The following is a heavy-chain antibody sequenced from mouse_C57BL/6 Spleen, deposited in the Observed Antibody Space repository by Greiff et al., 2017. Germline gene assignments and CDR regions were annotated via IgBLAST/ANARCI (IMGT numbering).Heavy chain of an antibody. D-gene: IGHD2-3*01. Sequence: VQVVESGPELVKPGASVKISCKASGYAFSSSWMNWVKQRPGKGLEWIGRIYPGDGDTNYNGKFKGKATLTADKSSSTAYMQLSSLTSEDSAVYVCARSNHDGYYGYFDVWGTGTTVTVSS. CDR3: ARSNHDGYYGYFDV. CDR2: IYPGDGDT. V-gene: IGHV1-82*01. CDR1: GYAFSSSW. J-gene: IGHJ1*03.